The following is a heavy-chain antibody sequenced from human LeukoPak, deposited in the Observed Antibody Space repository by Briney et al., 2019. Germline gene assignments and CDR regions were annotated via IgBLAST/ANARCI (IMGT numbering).Heavy chain of an antibody. J-gene: IGHJ4*02. CDR2: INSDGSWT. CDR3: VSLYETD. V-gene: IGHV3-74*01. CDR1: GNYW. D-gene: IGHD2/OR15-2a*01. Sequence: GGSLRLSCAASGNYWMHWVRQAPGKGLLWFSHINSDGSWTSYADSVKDRFTISKDNAKNTVYLQMNNLRAEDTAVYYCVSLYETDWGRGTLVTVSS.